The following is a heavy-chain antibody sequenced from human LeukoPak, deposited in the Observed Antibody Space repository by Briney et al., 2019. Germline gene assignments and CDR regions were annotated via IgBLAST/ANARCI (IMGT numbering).Heavy chain of an antibody. J-gene: IGHJ6*03. D-gene: IGHD3-22*01. CDR2: ISGSGGST. Sequence: PGGSLRLSCAASGFTFSSYSMNWVRQAPGKGLEWVSAISGSGGSTYYADSVKGRFTISRDNSKNTLYLQMNSLRAEDTAVYYCAKLGGYDSSGIWAYYYYYMDVWGKGTTVTVSS. V-gene: IGHV3-23*01. CDR1: GFTFSSYS. CDR3: AKLGGYDSSGIWAYYYYYMDV.